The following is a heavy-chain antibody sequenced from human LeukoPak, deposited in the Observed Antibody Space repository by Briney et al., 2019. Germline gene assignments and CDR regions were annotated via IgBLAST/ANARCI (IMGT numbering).Heavy chain of an antibody. Sequence: GGSLRLSCAAPGFTFSSYAMHWARQAPGKGLEWVAVISYDGSNKYYADSVKGRFTISRDNSKNTLYLQMNSLRAEDTAVYYCARDKLVGATFAFDYWGQGTLVTVSS. CDR2: ISYDGSNK. V-gene: IGHV3-30*01. CDR1: GFTFSSYA. CDR3: ARDKLVGATFAFDY. D-gene: IGHD1-26*01. J-gene: IGHJ4*02.